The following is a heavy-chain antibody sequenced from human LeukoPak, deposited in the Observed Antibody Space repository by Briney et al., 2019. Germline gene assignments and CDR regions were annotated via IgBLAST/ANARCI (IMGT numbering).Heavy chain of an antibody. J-gene: IGHJ4*02. D-gene: IGHD6-6*01. CDR1: GGSISSGSYY. Sequence: SQTLSLTCTVSGGSISSGSYYWSWIRQPAGKGLEWIGRIYTSGSTNYNPSLKSRVTISVDTSKNQFSLKLSSVTAADTAVFYCARENIAARPLDYWGQGTPVTVSS. CDR3: ARENIAARPLDY. CDR2: IYTSGST. V-gene: IGHV4-61*02.